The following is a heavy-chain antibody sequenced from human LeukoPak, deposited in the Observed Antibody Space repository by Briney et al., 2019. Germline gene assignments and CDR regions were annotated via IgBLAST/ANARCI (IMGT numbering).Heavy chain of an antibody. CDR3: ARDPYSGSYGNYYYYFMDV. CDR1: GFTFSSYN. J-gene: IGHJ6*03. Sequence: GGSLRHACAASGFTFSSYNMNWVRQAPGKGLEWVSSITSGSSYRFYADSVKGRFTISRDNAKNSLYLQMNSLRAEDTAVYYCARDPYSGSYGNYYYYFMDVWGKGTTVTISS. D-gene: IGHD1-26*01. CDR2: ITSGSSYR. V-gene: IGHV3-21*01.